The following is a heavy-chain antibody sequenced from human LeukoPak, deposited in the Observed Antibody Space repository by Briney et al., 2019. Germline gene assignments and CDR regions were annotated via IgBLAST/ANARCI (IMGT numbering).Heavy chain of an antibody. D-gene: IGHD2-15*01. CDR1: GYTFTSYY. Sequence: ASVKVSCKASGYTFTSYYMHWVRQAPGQGLEWMGIINPSGGSTSYAQKFQGRVTMTRDTSTSTVYMELSSLRSEDTAVYYCARGEIVVVVAATEGWFDPWGQGTLVTVSS. CDR3: ARGEIVVVVAATEGWFDP. J-gene: IGHJ5*02. V-gene: IGHV1-46*01. CDR2: INPSGGST.